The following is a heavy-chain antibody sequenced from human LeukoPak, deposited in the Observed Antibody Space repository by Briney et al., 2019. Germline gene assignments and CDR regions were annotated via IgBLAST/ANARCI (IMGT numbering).Heavy chain of an antibody. J-gene: IGHJ5*02. CDR1: EYSFTDYY. CDR3: ALGGAVAGTGSGAYNWFDP. CDR2: INPNSGGT. V-gene: IGHV1-2*02. Sequence: ASVKVSCKASEYSFTDYYMNWVRQAPGQGLEWMGWINPNSGGTNYAHKFQGRVTMTRDTSISTAYMELSSLRSDDTAVYYCALGGAVAGTGSGAYNWFDPWGQGTLVTVSS. D-gene: IGHD6-19*01.